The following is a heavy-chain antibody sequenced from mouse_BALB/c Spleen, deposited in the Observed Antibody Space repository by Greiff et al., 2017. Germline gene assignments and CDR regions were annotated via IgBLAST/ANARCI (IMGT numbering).Heavy chain of an antibody. J-gene: IGHJ1*01. CDR1: GFTFSSYA. Sequence: EVQLVESGGGLVKPGGSLKLSCAASGFTFSSYAMSWVRQTPEKRLEWVASISSGGSTYYPDSVKGRFTISRDNARNILYLQMSSLRSEDTAMYYWAFMITTWDFDVWGAGTTVTVSS. V-gene: IGHV5-6-5*01. CDR2: ISSGGST. D-gene: IGHD2-4*01. CDR3: AFMITTWDFDV.